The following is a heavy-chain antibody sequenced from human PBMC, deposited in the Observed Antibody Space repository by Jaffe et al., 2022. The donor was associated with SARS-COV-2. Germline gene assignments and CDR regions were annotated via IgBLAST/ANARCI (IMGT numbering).Heavy chain of an antibody. D-gene: IGHD6-13*01. Sequence: EVQLVESGGGLVQPGGSLRLSCVASGFSFSTYWMSWARQGPGKGLEWVASIKQDGRGKYYVDSVKGRFTISRDNAKNSLYLQMNGLRGDDTAVYYCAKSIAEVGCYWGQGTLVTVSS. CDR3: AKSIAEVGCY. J-gene: IGHJ4*02. V-gene: IGHV3-7*01. CDR2: IKQDGRGK. CDR1: GFSFSTYW.